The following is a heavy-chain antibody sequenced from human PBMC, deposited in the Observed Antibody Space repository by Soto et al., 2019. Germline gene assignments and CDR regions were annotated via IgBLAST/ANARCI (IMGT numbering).Heavy chain of an antibody. CDR3: ARLMGTSFDL. Sequence: GSLRLSCAASGFTFSDHHMDGVRQAPGKGLEWVGRARNKAHSYTTAYAASVKGRFTISRDDSKNSLSLQMNSLKTEDTAVYFRARLMGTSFDLWGQGTLVTVSS. CDR2: ARNKAHSYTT. CDR1: GFTFSDHH. D-gene: IGHD2-8*01. J-gene: IGHJ4*02. V-gene: IGHV3-72*01.